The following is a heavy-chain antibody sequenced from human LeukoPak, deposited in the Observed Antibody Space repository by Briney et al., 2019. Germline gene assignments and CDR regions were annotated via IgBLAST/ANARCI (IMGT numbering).Heavy chain of an antibody. CDR2: IYNNGDT. D-gene: IGHD6-13*01. V-gene: IGHV4-4*07. CDR3: AREAATAAHLHY. CDR1: GASISGYY. Sequence: PSETLSLTCTVSGASISGYYWSWLRQPAGKGLEWFGRIYNNGDTKYNPPLKSRVTMSVDTSKNQFSLKLSSVTAADTAVYLCAREAATAAHLHYWGQGTLVTVSS. J-gene: IGHJ4*02.